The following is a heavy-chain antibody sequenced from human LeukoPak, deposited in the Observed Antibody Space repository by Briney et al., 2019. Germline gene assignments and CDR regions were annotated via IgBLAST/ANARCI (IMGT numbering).Heavy chain of an antibody. CDR1: GLTFSSYG. D-gene: IGHD1-26*01. CDR3: AKVLSGSYSPFDY. Sequence: GGSLRLSCAASGLTFSSYGMHWVRQAPGKGLEWVAFIRYDGSNKYYADSVKGRFTVSRDNSKNTLYLQMNSLRAEDTAVYYCAKVLSGSYSPFDYWGQGTLVTVSS. V-gene: IGHV3-30*02. J-gene: IGHJ4*02. CDR2: IRYDGSNK.